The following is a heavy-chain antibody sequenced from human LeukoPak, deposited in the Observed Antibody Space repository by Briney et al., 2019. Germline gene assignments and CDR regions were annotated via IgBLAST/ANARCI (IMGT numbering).Heavy chain of an antibody. V-gene: IGHV4-59*08. J-gene: IGHJ1*01. Sequence: SETLSLTCTVSGGSISTYYWSWIRHHPGRGLEYIGFIHYRGSTNYNSSLMSRVTISVDTSKNQFSLKLSSVTAADTAVYYCARSYSSGGNVALFQHWGQGTLVTVSS. CDR2: IHYRGST. CDR1: GGSISTYY. D-gene: IGHD6-19*01. CDR3: ARSYSSGGNVALFQH.